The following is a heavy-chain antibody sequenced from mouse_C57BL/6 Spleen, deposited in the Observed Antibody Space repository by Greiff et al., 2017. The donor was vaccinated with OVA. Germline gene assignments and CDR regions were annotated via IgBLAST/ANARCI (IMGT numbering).Heavy chain of an antibody. CDR3: AREDTRSAMDY. CDR2: INPNNGGT. D-gene: IGHD1-1*01. J-gene: IGHJ4*01. V-gene: IGHV1-26*01. Sequence: VQLQQSGPELVKPGASVKISCKASGYTFTDYYMNWVKQSHGKSLEWIGDINPNNGGTSYNQKFKGKATLTVDKSSSTAYMELRSLTSEDSAVYYCAREDTRSAMDYWGQGTSVTVSS. CDR1: GYTFTDYY.